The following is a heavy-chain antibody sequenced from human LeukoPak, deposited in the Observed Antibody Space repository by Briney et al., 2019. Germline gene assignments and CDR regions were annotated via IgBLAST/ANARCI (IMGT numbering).Heavy chain of an antibody. J-gene: IGHJ4*02. CDR1: GFTFSSYS. D-gene: IGHD6-6*01. CDR2: INSDGSST. V-gene: IGHV3-74*01. Sequence: GGSLRLSCAASGFTFSSYSMNWVRHAPGKGLEWVSRINSDGSSTSYADSVKGRFSIPRDNAKDTLYLQMNSLRAEDTAVYYCARDPFPSIADRPGYWGQGTLVTVSS. CDR3: ARDPFPSIADRPGY.